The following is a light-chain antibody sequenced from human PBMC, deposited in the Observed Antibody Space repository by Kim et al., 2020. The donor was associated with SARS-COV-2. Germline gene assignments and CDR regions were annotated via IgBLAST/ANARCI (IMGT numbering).Light chain of an antibody. J-gene: IGLJ2*01. V-gene: IGLV3-1*01. CDR1: RLGDKY. CDR2: EES. CDR3: QAWGSSTVV. Sequence: VSPGQTASIPGSGDRLGDKYVCWYQQKPGQPPVLVIYEESKRPSGIPERFSGSNSGNTATLTISGTQAMDEADYYCQAWGSSTVVFGGGTQLTVL.